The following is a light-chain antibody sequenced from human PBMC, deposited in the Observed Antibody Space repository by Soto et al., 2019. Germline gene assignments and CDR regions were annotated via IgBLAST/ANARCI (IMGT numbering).Light chain of an antibody. CDR2: EVT. CDR1: SSDVGGYNF. CDR3: SSYAGSNMGV. V-gene: IGLV2-8*01. Sequence: QSVLTQPPSASGSPGQSVTISCTGTSSDVGGYNFVSWYQQQPGKAPKLIIYEVTQRPSGVPDRFSGSKSGNTASLTVSGLQAEDEADYYCSSYAGSNMGVFGTGTKLTVL. J-gene: IGLJ1*01.